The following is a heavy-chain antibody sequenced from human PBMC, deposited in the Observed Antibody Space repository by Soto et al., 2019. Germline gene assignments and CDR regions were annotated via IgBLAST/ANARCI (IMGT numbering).Heavy chain of an antibody. CDR3: ARSAYTAMVINQFDY. D-gene: IGHD5-18*01. CDR1: GGSFSGYH. V-gene: IGHV4-34*01. Sequence: SETLSLTCAVYGGSFSGYHWSWIRQPPGKGLEWIGEINHSGSTNYNPSLKSRVTISVDTSKSQFSLKLSSVTAADTAVYYCARSAYTAMVINQFDYWGQGTLVTVSS. J-gene: IGHJ4*02. CDR2: INHSGST.